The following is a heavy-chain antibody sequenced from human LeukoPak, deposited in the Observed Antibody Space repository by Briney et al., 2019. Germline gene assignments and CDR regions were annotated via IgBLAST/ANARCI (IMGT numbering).Heavy chain of an antibody. CDR1: GFTFSRYA. CDR2: ISYDGSNK. CDR3: ARAPDSITMVRGVGGYFDY. V-gene: IGHV3-30*04. D-gene: IGHD3-10*01. J-gene: IGHJ4*02. Sequence: GGSLRLSCAASGFTFSRYAMHWVRQAPGEGLEWVAVISYDGSNKYYADSVKGRFTISRDNSKNTLYLQMNSLRAEDTAVYYCARAPDSITMVRGVGGYFDYWGQGTLVTVSS.